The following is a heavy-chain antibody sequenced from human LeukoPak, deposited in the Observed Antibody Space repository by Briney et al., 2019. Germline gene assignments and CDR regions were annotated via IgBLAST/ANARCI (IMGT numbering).Heavy chain of an antibody. Sequence: SETLSLTCAVYGVSFSGYYWSWIRQPPGKGLEWIGEINHSGSTNYNPSLKSRVTISVDTSKNQFSLKLSFVTAADTAVYYCARGVGYCSSTSCSPTPIDYWGQGTLVTVSS. V-gene: IGHV4-34*01. CDR2: INHSGST. CDR1: GVSFSGYY. D-gene: IGHD2-2*01. J-gene: IGHJ4*02. CDR3: ARGVGYCSSTSCSPTPIDY.